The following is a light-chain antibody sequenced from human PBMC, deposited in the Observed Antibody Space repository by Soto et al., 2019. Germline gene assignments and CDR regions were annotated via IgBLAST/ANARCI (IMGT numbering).Light chain of an antibody. CDR1: QSVSTN. J-gene: IGKJ5*01. CDR3: QQRYNWPLMT. CDR2: DAS. V-gene: IGKV3-11*01. Sequence: EIVLTQSPATLSLSPGERATISCRASQSVSTNLAWYQQKVGQAPRLLIYDASKRDTGIPARFSGSGSGTDFTLPISSLEPEDFAVYYCQQRYNWPLMTFGQGTRLEIK.